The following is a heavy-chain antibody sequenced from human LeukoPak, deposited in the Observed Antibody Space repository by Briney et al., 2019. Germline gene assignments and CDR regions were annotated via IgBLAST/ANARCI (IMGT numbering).Heavy chain of an antibody. D-gene: IGHD5-18*01. CDR2: VYSGGDT. CDR1: GFTLRNYA. Sequence: GGSLRLSCAASGFTLRNYAMTWVRQAPGKGLEWVSVVYSGGDTYYADFVMGRFTISRDKSKNTLFLQMNNLRAEDTAVYYCARAGYSYGRGYFDYWGQGTLVTVSS. J-gene: IGHJ4*02. V-gene: IGHV3-53*01. CDR3: ARAGYSYGRGYFDY.